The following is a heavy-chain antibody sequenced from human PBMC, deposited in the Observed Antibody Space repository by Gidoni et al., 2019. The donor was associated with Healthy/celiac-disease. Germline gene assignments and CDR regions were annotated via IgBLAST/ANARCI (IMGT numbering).Heavy chain of an antibody. CDR1: GFNFSSYS. CDR3: ARVMVVGATPVVFDI. Sequence: EVQLVESGGGLVKPGGSLRLSCADTGFNFSSYSMNWVRQAPGKGLEWVSSISSSSSYIYYADSVKGRFTISRDNAKNSLYLQMNSLRAEDTAVYYCARVMVVGATPVVFDIWGQGTMVTFSS. V-gene: IGHV3-21*01. CDR2: ISSSSSYI. J-gene: IGHJ3*02. D-gene: IGHD1-26*01.